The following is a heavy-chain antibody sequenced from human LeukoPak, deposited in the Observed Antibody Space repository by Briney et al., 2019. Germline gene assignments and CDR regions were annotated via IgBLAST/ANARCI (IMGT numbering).Heavy chain of an antibody. CDR3: ARGYYYDSSGYRHDAFDI. D-gene: IGHD3-22*01. Sequence: PSETLSLTCAVSGGSISSSGYFWGWIRQSPGKGLEWIGSISYGGGTYYNPSLKSRVTISLDTSKNQFSLKLSSVTAADTAVYYCARGYYYDSSGYRHDAFDIWGQGTMVTVSS. V-gene: IGHV4-39*07. J-gene: IGHJ3*02. CDR1: GGSISSSGYF. CDR2: ISYGGGT.